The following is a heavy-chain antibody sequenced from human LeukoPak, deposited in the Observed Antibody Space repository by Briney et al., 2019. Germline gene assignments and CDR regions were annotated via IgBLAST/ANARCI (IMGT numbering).Heavy chain of an antibody. CDR1: GFTFSDYY. J-gene: IGHJ4*02. D-gene: IGHD2-2*01. Sequence: GGSLRLSCAASGFTFSDYYMSWIRQAPGKGLEWVSGINWNGGSTGYADSVKGRFTISRDNAKNSLYLQMNSLRAEDTALYYCARDFRYCSSTSCYAGYWGQGTLVTVSS. CDR3: ARDFRYCSSTSCYAGY. V-gene: IGHV3-20*04. CDR2: INWNGGST.